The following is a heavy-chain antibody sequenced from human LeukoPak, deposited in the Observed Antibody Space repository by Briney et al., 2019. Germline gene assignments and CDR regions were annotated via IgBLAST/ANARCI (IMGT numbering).Heavy chain of an antibody. D-gene: IGHD1-26*01. V-gene: IGHV3-15*01. CDR1: GFTFSNAW. CDR3: AREGIVGANDAFDI. Sequence: PGGSLRLSCAASGFTFSNAWTSWVRQAPGKGLERVGRIKSKTDGGTTDYAAPVKGRFTISRDDSKNTLYLQMNSLKTEDTAVYYCAREGIVGANDAFDIWGQGTMVTVSS. CDR2: IKSKTDGGTT. J-gene: IGHJ3*02.